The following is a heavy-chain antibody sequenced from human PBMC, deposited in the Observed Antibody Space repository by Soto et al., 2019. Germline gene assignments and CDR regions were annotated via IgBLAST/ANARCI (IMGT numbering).Heavy chain of an antibody. CDR2: IYHSGST. D-gene: IGHD4-17*01. J-gene: IGHJ5*02. Sequence: QLQLQESGSGLVKPSQTLSLTCAVSGGSISSGGYSWSWIRQPPGKGLEWIGYIYHSGSTYYNPSLKSRCTISVDRSKNQFSLKLSSVTAADTAVYYCARTTVTTSSGWFDPWGQGTLVTVSS. CDR1: GGSISSGGYS. CDR3: ARTTVTTSSGWFDP. V-gene: IGHV4-30-2*01.